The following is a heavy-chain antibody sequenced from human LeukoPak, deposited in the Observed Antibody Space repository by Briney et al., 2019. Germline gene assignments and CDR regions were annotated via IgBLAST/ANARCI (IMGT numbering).Heavy chain of an antibody. V-gene: IGHV3-30-3*01. CDR2: ISYDGSNK. Sequence: GRSLRLSCAASGFTFSSYAMHWVRQAPGKGLEWVAIISYDGSNKYYADSVKGRFTISRDNSKNTLYLQMNSLRAEDTAVYYCARDNAVGATTYYFDYWGQGTLVTVSS. D-gene: IGHD1-26*01. CDR3: ARDNAVGATTYYFDY. J-gene: IGHJ4*02. CDR1: GFTFSSYA.